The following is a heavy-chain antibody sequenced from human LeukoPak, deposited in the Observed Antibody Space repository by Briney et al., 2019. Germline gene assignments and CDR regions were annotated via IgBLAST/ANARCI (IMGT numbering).Heavy chain of an antibody. D-gene: IGHD3-22*01. Sequence: GGSLRLSCAASGFTFSSTWMNWVRQGPGKGLEWVSSISSSSSYIYYADSVKGRFTISRDNAKNSLYLQMNSLRAEDTAVYYCARSYYYDSSGYCFQHWGQGTLVTVSS. CDR1: GFTFSSTW. CDR2: ISSSSSYI. J-gene: IGHJ1*01. V-gene: IGHV3-21*01. CDR3: ARSYYYDSSGYCFQH.